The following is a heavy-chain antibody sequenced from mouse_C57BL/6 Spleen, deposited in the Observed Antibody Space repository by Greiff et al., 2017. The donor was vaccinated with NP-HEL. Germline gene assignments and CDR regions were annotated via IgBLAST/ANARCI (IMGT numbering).Heavy chain of an antibody. V-gene: IGHV1-50*01. D-gene: IGHD2-4*01. J-gene: IGHJ1*03. Sequence: QVQLQQPGAELVKPGASVKLSCKASGYTFTSYWMQWVKQRPGQGLEWIGEIDPSDSYTNYNQKFKGKATLTVDTSSSTAYMQLSSLTSEDSAVYYCARRDYDGEYFDVWGTGTTVTVSS. CDR1: GYTFTSYW. CDR3: ARRDYDGEYFDV. CDR2: IDPSDSYT.